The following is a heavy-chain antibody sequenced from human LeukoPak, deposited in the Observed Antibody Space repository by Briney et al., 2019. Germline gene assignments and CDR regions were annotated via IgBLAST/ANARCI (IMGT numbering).Heavy chain of an antibody. CDR3: ARRATKTSFWSGYNGY. CDR1: GFTFSTYA. V-gene: IGHV3-23*01. D-gene: IGHD3-3*01. Sequence: GGSLRLSCAASGFTFSTYAMNWVRQAPGKGLEWVSAISGDGATPYDADSVKGRFIISRDQSKNTVYLQMNSLRAEDTAVYYCARRATKTSFWSGYNGYWGQGTLVTVSS. CDR2: ISGDGATP. J-gene: IGHJ4*02.